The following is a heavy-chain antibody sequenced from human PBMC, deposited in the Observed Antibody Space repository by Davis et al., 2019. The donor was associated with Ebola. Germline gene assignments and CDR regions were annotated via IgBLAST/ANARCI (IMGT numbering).Heavy chain of an antibody. CDR3: AKIGGSYPILDY. V-gene: IGHV3-30*18. D-gene: IGHD3-16*02. J-gene: IGHJ4*02. CDR2: ISYDGSNK. Sequence: GGSLRLSCAASGFTFSSYGMHWVRQAPGKGLEWVAVISYDGSNKYYADSVKGRFTISRDNSTNTLYLQMNSLRAEDTAVYYWAKIGGSYPILDYWGQGTLVTVSS. CDR1: GFTFSSYG.